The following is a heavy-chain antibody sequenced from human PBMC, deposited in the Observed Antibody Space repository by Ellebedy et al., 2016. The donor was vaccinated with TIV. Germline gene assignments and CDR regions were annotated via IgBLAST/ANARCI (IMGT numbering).Heavy chain of an antibody. J-gene: IGHJ4*02. CDR3: ARHRDTALSF. CDR2: IIPIFGTA. D-gene: IGHD5-18*01. Sequence: AASVKVSCKASGGTFSNYGISWVRQAPGQGLEWMGGIIPIFGTANYAQKFQGRVTITADISTSTAYMELSSLRSEDTAFYYCARHRDTALSFWGQGTLVTVSS. V-gene: IGHV1-69*06. CDR1: GGTFSNYG.